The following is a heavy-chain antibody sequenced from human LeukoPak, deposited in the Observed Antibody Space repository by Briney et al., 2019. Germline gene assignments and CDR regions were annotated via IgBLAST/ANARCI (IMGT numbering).Heavy chain of an antibody. J-gene: IGHJ4*02. D-gene: IGHD5-18*01. CDR3: ARGYSYGYDY. Sequence: ASVKVSCKASGYTSTGYYTHGVRQAPRQGLEWMGRINPNSGGTNYAQKFQGRVTMTRDTSISTAYMELSRLRSDDTAVYYCARGYSYGYDYWGQGTLVTVSS. V-gene: IGHV1-2*06. CDR1: GYTSTGYY. CDR2: INPNSGGT.